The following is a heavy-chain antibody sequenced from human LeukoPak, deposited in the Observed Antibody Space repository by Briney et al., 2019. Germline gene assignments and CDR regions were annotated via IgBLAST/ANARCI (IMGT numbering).Heavy chain of an antibody. D-gene: IGHD1-26*01. J-gene: IGHJ3*02. Sequence: PSETLSLTCTVSGGSISSSGYFWGWIRQPPGKGLEWIGWISLSGSTYYSSSLKSRLTVPIDTSKNLFSLSLSSVTAADTAAYYCASLGGQNSGRYAASDIWGQGTMVTVSS. CDR3: ASLGGQNSGRYAASDI. V-gene: IGHV4-39*02. CDR1: GGSISSSGYF. CDR2: ISLSGST.